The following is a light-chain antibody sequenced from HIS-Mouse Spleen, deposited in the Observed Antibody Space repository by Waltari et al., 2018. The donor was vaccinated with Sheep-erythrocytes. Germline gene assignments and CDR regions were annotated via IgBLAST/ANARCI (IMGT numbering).Light chain of an antibody. CDR3: YSTDSSGNQV. CDR1: ALPKKY. CDR2: EDS. V-gene: IGLV3-10*01. Sequence: SYELTQPPSVSVSPGQTARITCSGDALPKKYAYWYQQKSGQAPVLVTYEDSKRPSGIPGRFPGSSSGTMATLTISGAQVEDEADYYCYSTDSSGNQVFGGGTKLTVL. J-gene: IGLJ2*01.